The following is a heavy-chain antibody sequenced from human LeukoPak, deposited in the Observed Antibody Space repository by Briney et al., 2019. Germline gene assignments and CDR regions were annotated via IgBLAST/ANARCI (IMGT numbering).Heavy chain of an antibody. V-gene: IGHV3-21*01. Sequence: GGSLRLSCAASGFTFSSYSMNWVRQAPGKGLEWVSSISSSSSYIYYADSVKGRFTISRDNAKNSLYLQMSSLRAEDTAVYYCARDEHGDRLDWGQGTLITVSS. J-gene: IGHJ4*02. CDR1: GFTFSSYS. CDR2: ISSSSSYI. CDR3: ARDEHGDRLD. D-gene: IGHD4-17*01.